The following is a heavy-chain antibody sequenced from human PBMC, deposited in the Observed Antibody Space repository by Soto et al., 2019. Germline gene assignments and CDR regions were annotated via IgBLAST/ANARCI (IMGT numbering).Heavy chain of an antibody. CDR1: EGTFNNYA. D-gene: IGHD3-22*01. J-gene: IGHJ4*02. CDR2: IIPLFDAV. V-gene: IGHV1-69*06. Sequence: QVQLVQSGAEVKKPGSSVRVSCKTSEGTFNNYAISWVRKAPGQGLECMGGIIPLFDAVKYAQKFQGRVTITADKSTSTAYMELHTLTSEDTAVYYCARDDALRETSGYFYLDYWGQGTPVTVTS. CDR3: ARDDALRETSGYFYLDY.